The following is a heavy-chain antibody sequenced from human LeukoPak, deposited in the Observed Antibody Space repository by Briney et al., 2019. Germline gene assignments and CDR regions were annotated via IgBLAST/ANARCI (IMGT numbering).Heavy chain of an antibody. Sequence: GGSLRLSCAVSGFIGNDWMSWVRQAPGKGLEWVGRIKSKNDGGTIDYAAPVKGRFTISRDDSKNTLFLQMNSLRAEDTAVYYCARNFGWFDPWGQGTLVTVSS. D-gene: IGHD3-10*01. CDR3: ARNFGWFDP. J-gene: IGHJ5*02. CDR2: IKSKNDGGTI. CDR1: GFIGNDW. V-gene: IGHV3-15*01.